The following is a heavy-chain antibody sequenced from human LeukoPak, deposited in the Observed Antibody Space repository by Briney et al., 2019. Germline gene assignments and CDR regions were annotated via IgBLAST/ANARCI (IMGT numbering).Heavy chain of an antibody. CDR2: ISSSSSYI. CDR3: ARAVYSLDY. V-gene: IGHV3-21*01. CDR1: GFTFSSYS. Sequence: PGGSLRLSCAASGFTFSSYSMNWVRQAPGKGLEWVSSISSSSSYICYADSVKGRFTISRDNAKNSLYLQMNSLRAEDTAVYYCARAVYSLDYWGQGTLVTVSS. J-gene: IGHJ4*02. D-gene: IGHD6-13*01.